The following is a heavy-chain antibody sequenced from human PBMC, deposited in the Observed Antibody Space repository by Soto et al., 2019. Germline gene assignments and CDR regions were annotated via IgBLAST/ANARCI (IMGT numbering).Heavy chain of an antibody. D-gene: IGHD2-8*01. CDR1: GYTFTSYG. Sequence: ASVKVSCKASGYTFTSYGISWVRQAPGQGLEWMGWISAYNGNTNYAQKLQGRVTMTTDTSTSTAYMELGSLRSDDTAVYYCARDPMVYAIFGGAYNWFDPWGQGTLVTVSS. CDR2: ISAYNGNT. J-gene: IGHJ5*02. CDR3: ARDPMVYAIFGGAYNWFDP. V-gene: IGHV1-18*01.